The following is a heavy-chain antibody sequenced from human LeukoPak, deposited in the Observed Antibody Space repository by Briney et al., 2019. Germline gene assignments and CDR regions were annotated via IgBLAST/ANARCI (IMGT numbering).Heavy chain of an antibody. CDR1: GFTSSSYA. CDR3: AKDVKQQLYYFDY. D-gene: IGHD6-13*01. Sequence: GGSLRLSCAASGFTSSSYAMSWVRQAPGKGLEWVSAISGSGGSTYYADSVKGRFTISRDNSKNTLYLQMNSLRAEDTAVYYCAKDVKQQLYYFDYWGQGTLVTVSS. V-gene: IGHV3-23*01. J-gene: IGHJ4*02. CDR2: ISGSGGST.